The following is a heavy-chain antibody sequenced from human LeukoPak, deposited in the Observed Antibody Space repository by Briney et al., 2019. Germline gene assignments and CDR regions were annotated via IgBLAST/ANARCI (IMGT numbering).Heavy chain of an antibody. CDR2: ISGSGGST. Sequence: GGSLRLSCAASGFTFSSYAMSWVRQAPGKGLGWVSAISGSGGSTYYADSVKGRFTISRDNSKNTLYLQMNSLRAEDTAVYYCARYSSGWYSPFDYWGQGTLVTVSS. CDR1: GFTFSSYA. J-gene: IGHJ4*02. D-gene: IGHD6-19*01. V-gene: IGHV3-23*01. CDR3: ARYSSGWYSPFDY.